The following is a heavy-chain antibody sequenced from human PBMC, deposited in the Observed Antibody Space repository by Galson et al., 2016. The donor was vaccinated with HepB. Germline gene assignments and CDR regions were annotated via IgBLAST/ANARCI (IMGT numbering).Heavy chain of an antibody. D-gene: IGHD1-26*01. Sequence: SLRLSCAASGFNFSASSMNWVRQAPGKGLEWVSHIHPNTITMLYADAVEGRFTISRDNAKKSLYLQMISLRDEDTAVYYCAAQGPRGELNFWGRGTLVTVSS. V-gene: IGHV3-48*02. J-gene: IGHJ4*02. CDR1: GFNFSASS. CDR2: IHPNTITM. CDR3: AAQGPRGELNF.